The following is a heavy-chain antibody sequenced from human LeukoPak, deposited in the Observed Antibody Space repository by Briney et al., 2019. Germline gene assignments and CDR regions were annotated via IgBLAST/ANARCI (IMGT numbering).Heavy chain of an antibody. D-gene: IGHD3-10*01. CDR3: AKGPYGPGAFDI. CDR2: IGGSRGTT. V-gene: IGHV3-23*01. Sequence: GGSLRLPCAASGFTFSSSVMSWVRQAPGKGLEWVSDIGGSRGTTNYADSVKGRFTISRDNSKNTLYLQMNSLRAEDTAVYYCAKGPYGPGAFDIWGQGTMVTVSS. CDR1: GFTFSSSV. J-gene: IGHJ3*02.